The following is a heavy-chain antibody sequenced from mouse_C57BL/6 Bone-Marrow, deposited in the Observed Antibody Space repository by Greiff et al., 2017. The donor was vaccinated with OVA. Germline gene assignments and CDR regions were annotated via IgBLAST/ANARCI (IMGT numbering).Heavy chain of an antibody. CDR2: ITHSGET. D-gene: IGHD1-1*01. V-gene: IGHV12-3*01. Sequence: VQRVESGPGLVKPSQSLFLTCSITGFPITSGYYWIWIRQSPGKPLEWMGYITHSGETFYNPSLQSPISITRETSKNQFFLQLNSVTTEDTAMYYCAGDYYGSRFAYWGQGTLVTVSA. CDR1: GFPITSGYY. J-gene: IGHJ3*01. CDR3: AGDYYGSRFAY.